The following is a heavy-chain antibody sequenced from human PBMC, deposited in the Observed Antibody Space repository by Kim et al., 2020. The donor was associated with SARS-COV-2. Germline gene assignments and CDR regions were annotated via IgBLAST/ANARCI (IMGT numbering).Heavy chain of an antibody. CDR2: IVPMFDNK. J-gene: IGHJ5*02. D-gene: IGHD4-17*01. CDR1: GGTLRGYS. CDR3: AIGAGFGDYGHNWFDP. Sequence: SVKVSCKVSGGTLRGYSITWVRQAPGQGLEWMGGIVPMFDNKRYAKKFQGRFTITADESTSTAYMELNRLTSEDTAVYYCAIGAGFGDYGHNWFDPWGQGTLVTVST. V-gene: IGHV1-69*13.